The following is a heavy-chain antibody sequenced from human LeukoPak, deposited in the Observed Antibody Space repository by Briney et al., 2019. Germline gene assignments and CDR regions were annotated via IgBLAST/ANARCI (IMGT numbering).Heavy chain of an antibody. CDR3: ARDRRDGYKKFPGYYYYYYMDV. Sequence: GASVTVSCTVSGYTLTELSMHWVRQAPGKGLEWMGGFDPEDGETIYAQKFQGRVTMTEDTSTDTAYMELSSLRSDDTAVYYCARDRRDGYKKFPGYYYYYYMDVWGKGTTVTVSS. J-gene: IGHJ6*03. CDR1: GYTLTELS. V-gene: IGHV1-24*01. CDR2: FDPEDGET. D-gene: IGHD5-24*01.